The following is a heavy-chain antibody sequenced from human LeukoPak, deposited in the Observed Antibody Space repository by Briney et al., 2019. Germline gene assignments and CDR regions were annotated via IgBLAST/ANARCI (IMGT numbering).Heavy chain of an antibody. CDR1: GLTFSNYA. D-gene: IGHD1-1*01. CDR2: ISYDGTYK. CDR3: ARSLSTTLNSYFDY. V-gene: IGHV3-30-3*01. Sequence: GGSLRLSCADSGLTFSNYAMNWVRQAPGKGLEWVAIISYDGTYKYYADSVKGRFTISRDNSKNTLYLQMNTLRVEETAVYYCARSLSTTLNSYFDYWGQGTLVTVSS. J-gene: IGHJ4*02.